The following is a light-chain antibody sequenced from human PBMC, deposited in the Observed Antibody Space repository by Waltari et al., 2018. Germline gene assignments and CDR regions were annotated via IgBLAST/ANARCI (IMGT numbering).Light chain of an antibody. J-gene: IGKJ1*01. Sequence: DIQMTPSPSTVSTSVGDRVIITCRTSQSVSTWLAWYQQKPGKAPNLLIYRASSLKSGVPSRFSGSGSGTEFTLTITSLQPDDFATYYCQQYQTYSRTFGPGTKVEVK. CDR2: RAS. CDR1: QSVSTW. V-gene: IGKV1-5*03. CDR3: QQYQTYSRT.